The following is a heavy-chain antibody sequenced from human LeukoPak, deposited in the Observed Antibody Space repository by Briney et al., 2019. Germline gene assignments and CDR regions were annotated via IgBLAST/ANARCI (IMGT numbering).Heavy chain of an antibody. V-gene: IGHV1-46*01. CDR2: INPRGTST. CDR1: GYSFTSHY. Sequence: ASVKVSCKASGYSFTSHYMHWVRQAPGQGLEWMGLINPRGTSTIYAEKFQGRIIMTRDMSTSTVYMELSSLRSEDTAVYYCARDWSLYHYDSSGYYWYYFDYWGQGTLVTVSS. D-gene: IGHD3-22*01. J-gene: IGHJ4*02. CDR3: ARDWSLYHYDSSGYYWYYFDY.